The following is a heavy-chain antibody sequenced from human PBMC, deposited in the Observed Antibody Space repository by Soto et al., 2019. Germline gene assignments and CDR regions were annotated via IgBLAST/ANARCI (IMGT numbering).Heavy chain of an antibody. CDR1: GYTFTSYG. CDR2: ISAYNGNT. Sequence: ASVKVSCKTSGYTFTSYGISWVRQAPGQGLEWMGWISAYNGNTNYAQKLQDRVTMTTDTSTTTAYMELRSLRSDDTAVYYCASHYGGSGSSSRVVYYYYGMDVWG. D-gene: IGHD3-10*01. V-gene: IGHV1-18*01. CDR3: ASHYGGSGSSSRVVYYYYGMDV. J-gene: IGHJ6*02.